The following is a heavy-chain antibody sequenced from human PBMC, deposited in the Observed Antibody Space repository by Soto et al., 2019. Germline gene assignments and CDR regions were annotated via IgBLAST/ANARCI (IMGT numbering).Heavy chain of an antibody. V-gene: IGHV4-31*03. CDR1: GGSISSGAYY. CDR3: ARQNYFDGSGYLDY. Sequence: SETLSLTCTVSGGSISSGAYYWSWIRQRPGKGLEWIGYIYYSGSTYYSPSLKSRLTMSVDTSKNQFSLALSSVTVADTAVFFCARQNYFDGSGYLDYWGQGTLVTVSS. D-gene: IGHD3-22*01. J-gene: IGHJ4*02. CDR2: IYYSGST.